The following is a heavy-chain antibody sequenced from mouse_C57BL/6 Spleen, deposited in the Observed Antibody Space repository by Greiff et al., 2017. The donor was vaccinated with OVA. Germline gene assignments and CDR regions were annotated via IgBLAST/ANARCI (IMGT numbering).Heavy chain of an antibody. V-gene: IGHV1-50*01. Sequence: QVQLQQPGAELVKPGASVKLSCKASGYTFTSYWMQWVKQRPGQGLEWIGEIDPSDSYTNYNQKFKGKATLTVDTSSSTAYMQLSSLTSEDSAVYYCARWLPPYYYAMDYWGQGTSVTVSS. CDR2: IDPSDSYT. J-gene: IGHJ4*01. D-gene: IGHD2-2*01. CDR3: ARWLPPYYYAMDY. CDR1: GYTFTSYW.